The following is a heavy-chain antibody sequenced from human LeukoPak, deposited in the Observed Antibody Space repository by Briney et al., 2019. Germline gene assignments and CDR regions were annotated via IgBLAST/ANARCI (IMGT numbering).Heavy chain of an antibody. CDR3: ARESGRFRFDS. V-gene: IGHV3-7*01. J-gene: IGHJ5*01. Sequence: AGGSLRLSCAASGFTFNKYSMNWVRQSPGKGLEWVANIKEDSSDKNYVDSMKGRFTISRDNAKNSLYLQMNSLRVEDTAVYYCARESGRFRFDSWGQGTLVTVSS. CDR2: IKEDSSDK. D-gene: IGHD3-3*01. CDR1: GFTFNKYS.